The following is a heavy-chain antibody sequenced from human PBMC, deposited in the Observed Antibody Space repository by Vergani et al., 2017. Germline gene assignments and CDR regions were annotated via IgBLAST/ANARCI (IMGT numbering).Heavy chain of an antibody. J-gene: IGHJ6*04. CDR3: ARELDV. CDR1: GFTFDDYA. CDR2: ISWNSGSI. V-gene: IGHV3-9*01. Sequence: EVQLVESGGGLVQPGRSLRLSCAASGFTFDDYAMHWVRQAPGKGLEWVSGISWNSGSIGYADSVKGRFTISRDNAKNSLYLQMNSLRAEDTAVYYCARELDVWGKGTTVTVSS.